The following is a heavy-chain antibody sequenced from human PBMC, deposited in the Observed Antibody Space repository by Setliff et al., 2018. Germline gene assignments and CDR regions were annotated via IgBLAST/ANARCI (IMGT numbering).Heavy chain of an antibody. CDR1: GGSISSSSYY. D-gene: IGHD3-3*01. V-gene: IGHV4-39*07. CDR3: ARRETYYNFWSGYYAY. CDR2: IYYSGST. J-gene: IGHJ4*02. Sequence: ASETLSLTCTVSGGSISSSSYYWGWIRQPPGKGLEWIGSIYYSGSTYYNPSLKSRVTISVDTSKNQFSLKLSSVTAADTAVYYCARRETYYNFWSGYYAYWGQGTLVT.